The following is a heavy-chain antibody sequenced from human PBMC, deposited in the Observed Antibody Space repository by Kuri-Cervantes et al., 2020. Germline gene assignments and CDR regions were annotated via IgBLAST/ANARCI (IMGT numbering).Heavy chain of an antibody. CDR3: ARGRRRQWLATYFDY. Sequence: ESLKISCAVYGGSFSGYYWSWIRQPPGKGLGWIGEINHSGSANYNPSLKSRVTISIDTSKNQFSLKLSSVTAADTAVYYCARGRRRQWLATYFDYWGQGTLVTVSS. CDR1: GGSFSGYY. CDR2: INHSGSA. V-gene: IGHV4-34*01. D-gene: IGHD6-19*01. J-gene: IGHJ4*02.